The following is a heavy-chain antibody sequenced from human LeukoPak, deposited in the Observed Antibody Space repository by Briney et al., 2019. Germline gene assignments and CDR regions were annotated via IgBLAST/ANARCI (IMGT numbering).Heavy chain of an antibody. D-gene: IGHD2-8*01. J-gene: IGHJ3*02. V-gene: IGHV3-7*05. Sequence: PGGSLRLSCVASGISFSTYWMTWVRQAPGKGLEWVANIKHDGSDKYYVDSVKGRFTISRDNAKNSVYLQMNSLRAEDTAVYYCARDHNGAFDIWGQGTMVTVST. CDR3: ARDHNGAFDI. CDR1: GISFSTYW. CDR2: IKHDGSDK.